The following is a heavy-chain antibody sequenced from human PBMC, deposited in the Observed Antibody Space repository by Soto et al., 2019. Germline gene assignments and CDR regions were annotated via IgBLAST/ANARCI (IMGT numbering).Heavy chain of an antibody. D-gene: IGHD3-10*01. CDR2: IIPILGIA. CDR1: GGTFSSYT. V-gene: IGHV1-69*02. J-gene: IGHJ4*02. Sequence: GASVKVSCKASGGTFSSYTISWVRQAPGQGLEWMGRIIPILGIANYAQKFQGRVTITADKSTSTAYMELSSLRSEDTAVYYCARLPHYYGSGSYYNEQYYFDYWGQGTLVTVSS. CDR3: ARLPHYYGSGSYYNEQYYFDY.